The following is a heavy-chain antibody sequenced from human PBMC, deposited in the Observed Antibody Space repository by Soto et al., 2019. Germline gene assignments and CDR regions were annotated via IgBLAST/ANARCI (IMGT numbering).Heavy chain of an antibody. CDR3: ASPKIAFYNWFDP. CDR1: GASIRNSRYH. D-gene: IGHD3-3*02. V-gene: IGHV4-39*01. CDR2: IYYSGST. Sequence: SETLSLTSTVTGASIRNSRYHWAWIRQPPGKGLEWIGSIYYSGSTYYNPSLKSRVTISVDTSKNQFSLKLSSVTAADTAVYYCASPKIAFYNWFDPWGQGTLVTVS. J-gene: IGHJ5*02.